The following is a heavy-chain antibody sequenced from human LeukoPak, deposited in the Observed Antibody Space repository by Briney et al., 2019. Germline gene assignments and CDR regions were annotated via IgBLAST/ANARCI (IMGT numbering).Heavy chain of an antibody. CDR2: IYSGGST. CDR1: GFTVSSNY. CDR3: AREYYDNSGGEDAFDI. V-gene: IGHV3-53*01. J-gene: IGHJ3*02. D-gene: IGHD3-22*01. Sequence: PGGSLRLSCAASGFTVSSNYMNWVRQAPVKVLEWVSVIYSGGSTFYADSVEGRFTISRDNSNNTLYLQMNSLRAEDTAMYYCAREYYDNSGGEDAFDIWGPGTMVTVSS.